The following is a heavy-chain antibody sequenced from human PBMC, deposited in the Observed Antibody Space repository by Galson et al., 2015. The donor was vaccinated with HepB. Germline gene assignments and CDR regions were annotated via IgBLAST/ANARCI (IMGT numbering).Heavy chain of an antibody. V-gene: IGHV6-1*01. Sequence: CAISGDSVSSNSAAWNWIRQSPSRGLEWLGRTYYRSKWYNDYAVSVKSRITINPYTSKNQFSLQLNSVTPEDTAVYYCARVGYYGSGSYNWFDPWGQGTLVTVSS. CDR3: ARVGYYGSGSYNWFDP. D-gene: IGHD3-10*01. CDR1: GDSVSSNSAA. CDR2: TYYRSKWYN. J-gene: IGHJ5*02.